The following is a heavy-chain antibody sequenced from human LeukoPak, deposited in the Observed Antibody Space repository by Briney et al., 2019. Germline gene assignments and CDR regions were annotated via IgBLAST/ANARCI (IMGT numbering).Heavy chain of an antibody. V-gene: IGHV1-2*02. CDR3: ASGEEAVVVPAATLYY. J-gene: IGHJ4*02. CDR1: GYTFTSYY. Sequence: ASVKVSCKASGYTFTSYYMHWVRQAPGQGLEWMGWINPNSGGTNYAQKFQGRVTMTRDTSISTAYMELSRLRSDDTAVYYCASGEEAVVVPAATLYYWGQGTLVTVSS. CDR2: INPNSGGT. D-gene: IGHD2-2*01.